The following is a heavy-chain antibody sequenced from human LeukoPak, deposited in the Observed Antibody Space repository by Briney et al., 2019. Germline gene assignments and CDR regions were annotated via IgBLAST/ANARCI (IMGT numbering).Heavy chain of an antibody. V-gene: IGHV4-59*01. CDR3: ARELRRMITFGGVIGGNWFDP. CDR1: GGSISSYY. Sequence: PSETLSLTCTVSGGSISSYYWSWIRQPPGKGLEWIGYIYYSGSTNYNPSLKSRVTISVDTSKNQFSLKLSSVTAADTAVYYCARELRRMITFGGVIGGNWFDPWGQGTLVTVSS. J-gene: IGHJ5*02. CDR2: IYYSGST. D-gene: IGHD3-16*02.